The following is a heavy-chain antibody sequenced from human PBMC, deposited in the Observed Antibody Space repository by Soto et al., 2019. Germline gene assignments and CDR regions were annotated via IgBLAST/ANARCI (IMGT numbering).Heavy chain of an antibody. CDR1: GGSFSGHS. J-gene: IGHJ5*01. CDR3: STRAYDTNGYYRFDP. Sequence: SETLSLTCAVYGGSFSGHSCTWSRQSPRKGLEWIGDINHSGRVNYSPSLKSRVTISLDTSKNQFSLTLSAVTAADTAMYYCSTRAYDTNGYYRFDPWGQGTLVTVSS. D-gene: IGHD3-22*01. CDR2: INHSGRV. V-gene: IGHV4-34*01.